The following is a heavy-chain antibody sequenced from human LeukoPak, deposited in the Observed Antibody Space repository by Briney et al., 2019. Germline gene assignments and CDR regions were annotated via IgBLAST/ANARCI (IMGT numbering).Heavy chain of an antibody. V-gene: IGHV3-7*01. Sequence: PGGSLRLSCAASGFTFSSYWMSWVRQAPGKGLDWVANIKQDGSEKYYVDSVKGRFTISRDNAKNSLYLQMNSLRAEDTAVYYCAREGENDFCSGYQGHYYYYGMDVWGQGTTVTVSS. CDR3: AREGENDFCSGYQGHYYYYGMDV. CDR2: IKQDGSEK. CDR1: GFTFSSYW. J-gene: IGHJ6*02. D-gene: IGHD3-3*01.